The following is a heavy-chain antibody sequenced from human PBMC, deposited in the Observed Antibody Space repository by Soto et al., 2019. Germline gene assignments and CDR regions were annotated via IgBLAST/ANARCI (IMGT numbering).Heavy chain of an antibody. J-gene: IGHJ6*02. CDR2: IYHSGST. Sequence: PSETLSLNCAVSGGSISSSIWWSGVGQPPGKGLEWLGEIYHSGSTNYNPYLKSRVTISVDKSKNQFSLKLSSVTAADTAVYYCARAGRYSWIDYGMDVWGQGTTVIASS. D-gene: IGHD1-20*01. V-gene: IGHV4-4*02. CDR3: ARAGRYSWIDYGMDV. CDR1: GGSISSSIW.